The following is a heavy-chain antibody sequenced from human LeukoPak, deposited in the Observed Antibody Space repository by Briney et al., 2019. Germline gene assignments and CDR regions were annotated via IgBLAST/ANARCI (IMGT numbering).Heavy chain of an antibody. D-gene: IGHD3-22*01. J-gene: IGHJ1*01. CDR1: GDSVPSHSAA. CDR2: TYYRSEWYN. Sequence: SQTLPLTCAISGDSVPSHSAAWNWIRQSPSRGLEWLGRTYYRSEWYNDYAVSVKSRININPDTSKNQFSLQLNSVTPEDTAVYYCAQADSTGDFYFQHWGQGTLVTVSS. CDR3: AQADSTGDFYFQH. V-gene: IGHV6-1*01.